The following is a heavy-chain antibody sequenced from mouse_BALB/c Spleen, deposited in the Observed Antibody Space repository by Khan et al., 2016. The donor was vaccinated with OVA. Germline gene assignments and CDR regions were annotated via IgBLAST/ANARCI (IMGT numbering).Heavy chain of an antibody. CDR2: ISGDSSTI. Sequence: EVELVESGGGLVQPGGSRKLSCAASGFTFSSYGMHWVRQAPEKGLEWVAYISGDSSTIYYADTVKGRFTISRDNPKHTLFLQMTSLMSENTAMYYCATSYYDGYYFDYWGPGTTLTGSS. V-gene: IGHV5-17*02. J-gene: IGHJ2*01. D-gene: IGHD1-1*01. CDR3: ATSYYDGYYFDY. CDR1: GFTFSSYG.